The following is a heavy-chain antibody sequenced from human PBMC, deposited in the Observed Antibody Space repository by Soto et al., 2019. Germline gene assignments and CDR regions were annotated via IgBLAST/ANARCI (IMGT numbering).Heavy chain of an antibody. CDR1: GFTFSSYG. CDR2: IWYDGSNK. Sequence: PGGSLRLSCAASGFTFSSYGMHWVRQAPGKGLEWVAVIWYDGSNKYYADSVKGRFTISRDNSKNTLYLQMNSLRAEDTAVYYCARDRGDYYDSSPLFDYWGQGTLVTVSS. J-gene: IGHJ4*02. CDR3: ARDRGDYYDSSPLFDY. V-gene: IGHV3-33*01. D-gene: IGHD3-22*01.